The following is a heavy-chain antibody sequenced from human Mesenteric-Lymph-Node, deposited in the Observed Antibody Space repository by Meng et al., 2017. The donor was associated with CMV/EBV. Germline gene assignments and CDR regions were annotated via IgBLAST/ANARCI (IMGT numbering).Heavy chain of an antibody. V-gene: IGHV4-4*02. Sequence: CAGSGGSSSSGDWRKWVRQSPVKGLEWIGEIYHSGVTNYNPSLKSRVTISLDKSKNHFSLKLSSVTAADTAVYYCARETDYYGSGNSHWGQGTLVTVSS. CDR2: IYHSGVT. J-gene: IGHJ4*02. CDR3: ARETDYYGSGNSH. D-gene: IGHD3-10*01. CDR1: GGSSSSGDW.